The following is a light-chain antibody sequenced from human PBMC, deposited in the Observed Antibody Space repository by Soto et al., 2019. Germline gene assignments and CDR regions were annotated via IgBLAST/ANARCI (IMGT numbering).Light chain of an antibody. CDR2: AAS. Sequence: DIPMTQSPSSLSASVGDRVTITCRASQGISNYLAWYQQKPGKVPELLIYAASTLQSGVPSRFSGSGSGTVFTLTKTTLQPEDVATYYYQKYTHAPTFGGGTKVEIK. CDR3: QKYTHAPT. V-gene: IGKV1-27*01. J-gene: IGKJ4*01. CDR1: QGISNY.